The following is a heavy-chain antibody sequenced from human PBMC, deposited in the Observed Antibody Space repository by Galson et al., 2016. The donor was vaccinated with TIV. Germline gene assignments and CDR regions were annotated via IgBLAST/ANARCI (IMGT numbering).Heavy chain of an antibody. V-gene: IGHV3-23*01. CDR1: GFTFSAYA. CDR3: AKDAQWLPAAYFDY. D-gene: IGHD6-19*01. J-gene: IGHJ4*02. Sequence: SLRLSCAASGFTFSAYAANWVRQAPGKGLEWVSGIGGIGTSPYYAGSVKGRFTISRDNSRNTLYLQMNSLRAEDTALYYCAKDAQWLPAAYFDYWGQGILVTVSS. CDR2: IGGIGTSP.